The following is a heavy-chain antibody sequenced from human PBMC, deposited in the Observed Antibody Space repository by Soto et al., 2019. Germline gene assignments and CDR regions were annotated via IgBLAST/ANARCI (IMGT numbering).Heavy chain of an antibody. J-gene: IGHJ6*02. Sequence: QVHLQQRGAGLLKPSEPLSLNCVVSGESFSGYYWSWIRQTPGMGLEWIGEVDHRGSTTYNPSLKNRASISIDSSKNLFSLELTSVTAADTALYFCARYEYGNSLYGVDVWGQGTRVTVSS. CDR2: VDHRGST. CDR1: GESFSGYY. D-gene: IGHD1-7*01. V-gene: IGHV4-34*02. CDR3: ARYEYGNSLYGVDV.